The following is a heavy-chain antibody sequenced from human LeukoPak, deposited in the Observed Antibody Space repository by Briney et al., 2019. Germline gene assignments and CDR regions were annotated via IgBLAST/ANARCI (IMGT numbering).Heavy chain of an antibody. D-gene: IGHD3-10*01. CDR1: GGTFSSYA. V-gene: IGHV1-69*04. CDR3: ARDRLWFGELFYYYYGMDV. CDR2: IIPILGIA. Sequence: SVKVSCKASGGTFSSYAISWVRQAPGQGLEWMGRIIPILGIANYAQKFQGRVTITADKSTSTAYMELSRLRSDDTAVYYCARDRLWFGELFYYYYGMDVWGQGTTVTVSS. J-gene: IGHJ6*02.